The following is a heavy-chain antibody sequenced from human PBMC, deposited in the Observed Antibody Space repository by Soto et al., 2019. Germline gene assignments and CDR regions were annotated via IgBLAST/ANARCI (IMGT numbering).Heavy chain of an antibody. D-gene: IGHD1-7*01. CDR3: TTGRSSFNSLGDALEL. CDR2: VSSSDDDK. CDR1: GFSVSDYD. V-gene: IGHV3-23*01. J-gene: IGHJ4*03. Sequence: EVQLLESGGGVVEPGGSLRLSCAASGFSVSDYDMSWVRQAPGKGLQWLSDVSSSDDDKHYADSGRGRIIVSRDNSKMSLYLQMIRLEAKATALYSWTTGRSSFNSLGDALELWGQGTEVTVSS.